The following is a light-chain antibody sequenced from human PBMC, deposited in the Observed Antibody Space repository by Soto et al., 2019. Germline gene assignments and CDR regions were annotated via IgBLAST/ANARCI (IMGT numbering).Light chain of an antibody. CDR2: NNN. CDR3: AAWDGSRWV. CDR1: SSNIGSQT. V-gene: IGLV1-44*01. Sequence: QSVVTQPPSASGTPGQRVTISCSGSSSNIGSQTISWYQQVPGAAPKLLIYNNNERPSGVPDRFSGSKSGTSASLAISGLQSEDEADYYCAAWDGSRWVFGGGTQLTVL. J-gene: IGLJ7*01.